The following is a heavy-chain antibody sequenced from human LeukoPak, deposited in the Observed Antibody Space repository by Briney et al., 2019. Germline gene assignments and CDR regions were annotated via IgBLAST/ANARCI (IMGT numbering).Heavy chain of an antibody. CDR1: GFTFSSYS. V-gene: IGHV3-23*01. J-gene: IGHJ4*02. CDR2: ISGSGGST. CDR3: AKDPRPVNDYGGNQPTY. D-gene: IGHD4-23*01. Sequence: GGSLRLSCAASGFTFSSYSMNWVRQAPGKGLEWVSAISGSGGSTYYADPVKGRFTISRDNSKNTLYLQMNSLRAEDTAVYYCAKDPRPVNDYGGNQPTYWGQGTLVTVSS.